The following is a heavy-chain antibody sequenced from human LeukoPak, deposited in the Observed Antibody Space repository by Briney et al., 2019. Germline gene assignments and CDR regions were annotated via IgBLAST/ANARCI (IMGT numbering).Heavy chain of an antibody. D-gene: IGHD2-15*01. CDR2: IYPTWSAT. J-gene: IGHJ6*03. V-gene: IGHV1-46*01. Sequence: ASVKVSCKASRYTFIKHRMDWVRPAPGKGLEWVGLIYPTWSATLYAQKFRGRVIQTRDMSANTDYMELRSLKSEETAVYYCARNHEDCSGGSCDSGWYYYYYMDVWGKGTTVTVSS. CDR3: ARNHEDCSGGSCDSGWYYYYYMDV. CDR1: RYTFIKHR.